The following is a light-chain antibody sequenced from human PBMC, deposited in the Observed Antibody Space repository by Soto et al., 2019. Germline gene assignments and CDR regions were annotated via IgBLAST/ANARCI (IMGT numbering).Light chain of an antibody. CDR3: QQYNNWPQT. Sequence: ETMMTQSPDTLSVSLGERATLSCRASQSLRSSLAWYQQKPGQAPRLLIYDASTRATGIPARFSGSGSGTDFTLTISGLQSEVFAVYYCQQYNNWPQTFGQGTKVEIK. J-gene: IGKJ1*01. CDR2: DAS. CDR1: QSLRSS. V-gene: IGKV3-15*01.